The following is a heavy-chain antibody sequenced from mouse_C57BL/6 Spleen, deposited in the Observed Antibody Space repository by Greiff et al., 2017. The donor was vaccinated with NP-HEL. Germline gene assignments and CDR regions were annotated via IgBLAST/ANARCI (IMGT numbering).Heavy chain of an antibody. CDR2: IWGDGST. Sequence: QVQLQQSGPGLVAPSQSLSITCTVSGFSLTSYGVSWVRQPPGKGLEWLGVIWGDGSTNYYSALIARLSTSKDNSESQVFLKLNRLQTEDTATYYCAKTGFGGYFDVWGTGTTVTVSS. D-gene: IGHD1-2*01. CDR3: AKTGFGGYFDV. V-gene: IGHV2-3*01. J-gene: IGHJ1*03. CDR1: GFSLTSYG.